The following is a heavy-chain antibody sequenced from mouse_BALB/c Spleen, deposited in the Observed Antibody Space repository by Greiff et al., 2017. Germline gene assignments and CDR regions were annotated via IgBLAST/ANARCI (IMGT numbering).Heavy chain of an antibody. D-gene: IGHD1-2*01. J-gene: IGHJ4*01. CDR3: ARGSFYKPYAMDY. Sequence: VQLKQSGAELVRPGALVKLSCKASGFNIKDYYMHWVKQRPEQGLEWIGRIDPANGNTKYDPKFQGKATITADTSSNTAYLQLSSLTSEDTAVYYCARGSFYKPYAMDYWGQGTSVTVSS. CDR2: IDPANGNT. V-gene: IGHV14-1*02. CDR1: GFNIKDYY.